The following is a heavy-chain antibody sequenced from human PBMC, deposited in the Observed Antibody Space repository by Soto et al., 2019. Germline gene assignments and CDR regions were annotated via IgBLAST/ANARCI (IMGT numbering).Heavy chain of an antibody. Sequence: QLQLQESGPGLVKPSETLSLTCTVSGGSISSSSYYWGWIRQPPGKGLEWIGSIYYSGSTYYNPSPKSRVTISVDTSKNQFSLKLSSVTAADTAVYYCARLDVDTAMVSRGIDYWGQGTLVTVSS. D-gene: IGHD5-18*01. CDR2: IYYSGST. CDR3: ARLDVDTAMVSRGIDY. CDR1: GGSISSSSYY. V-gene: IGHV4-39*01. J-gene: IGHJ4*02.